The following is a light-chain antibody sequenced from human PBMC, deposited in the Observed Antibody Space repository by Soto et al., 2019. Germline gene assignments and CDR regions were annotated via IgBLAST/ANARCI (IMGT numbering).Light chain of an antibody. CDR2: GAS. J-gene: IGKJ1*01. CDR1: QSVSSN. CDR3: QQYNNWPSWT. Sequence: EIVLTQSPATLSVSPGERATLSCRASQSVSSNLAWYQQKPGQAPRLLIFGASTRATGIPARFSGSGSGTEFTLTISSLQSEDFAVYYCQQYNNWPSWTFGHGTKVEIK. V-gene: IGKV3-15*01.